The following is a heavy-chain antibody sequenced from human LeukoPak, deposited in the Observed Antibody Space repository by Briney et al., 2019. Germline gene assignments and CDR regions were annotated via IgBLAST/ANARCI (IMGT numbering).Heavy chain of an antibody. V-gene: IGHV1-46*01. D-gene: IGHD3-10*01. Sequence: ASVKVSCKASGYTFTSYYMHWVRQAPGQGLEWMGIINPSGGSTSYAQKFQGRVTMTRNTSISTAYMELSSLRSEDTAVYYCARVGFGELLSDYWGQGTLVTVSS. J-gene: IGHJ4*02. CDR2: INPSGGST. CDR3: ARVGFGELLSDY. CDR1: GYTFTSYY.